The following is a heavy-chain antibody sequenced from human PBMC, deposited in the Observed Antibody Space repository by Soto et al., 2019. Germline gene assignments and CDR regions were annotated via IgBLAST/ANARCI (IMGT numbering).Heavy chain of an antibody. J-gene: IGHJ6*03. V-gene: IGHV4-59*12. Sequence: PSETLSLTCTVSGGSISSYYWSWIRQPPGKGLEWIGYIYYSGSTNYNPSLKSRVTISVDTSKNQFSLKLSSVTAADTAVYYCARASIAAAGTHMDVWGKGTTVT. CDR2: IYYSGST. CDR3: ARASIAAAGTHMDV. CDR1: GGSISSYY. D-gene: IGHD6-13*01.